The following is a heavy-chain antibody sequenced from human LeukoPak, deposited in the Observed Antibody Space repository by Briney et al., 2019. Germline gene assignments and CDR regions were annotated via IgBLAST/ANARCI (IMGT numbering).Heavy chain of an antibody. V-gene: IGHV1-18*01. CDR1: GYTFTSYG. Sequence: ASVKVSCKASGYTFTSYGISWVRQAPGQGLEWMGLISAYNGNTNYAQKLQGRVTMTTDTSTSTAYMELRSLRSDDTAVYYCARDQHALYSSSWYRYNWSDPWGQGTLVTVSS. J-gene: IGHJ5*02. D-gene: IGHD6-13*01. CDR3: ARDQHALYSSSWYRYNWSDP. CDR2: ISAYNGNT.